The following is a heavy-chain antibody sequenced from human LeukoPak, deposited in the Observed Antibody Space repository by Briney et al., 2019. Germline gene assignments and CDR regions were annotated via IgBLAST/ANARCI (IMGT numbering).Heavy chain of an antibody. J-gene: IGHJ4*02. V-gene: IGHV1-69*13. Sequence: SVKVSCKASGGTFSSYAISWVRQAPGQGPEWMGGIIPIFGTANYAQKFQGRVTITADESTSTAYMELSSLRSEDTAVYYCARTSSGWYDAWDYWGQGTLVTVSS. CDR2: IIPIFGTA. CDR3: ARTSSGWYDAWDY. D-gene: IGHD6-19*01. CDR1: GGTFSSYA.